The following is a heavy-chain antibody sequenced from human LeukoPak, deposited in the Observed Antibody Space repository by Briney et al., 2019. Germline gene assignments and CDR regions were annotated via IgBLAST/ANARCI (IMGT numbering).Heavy chain of an antibody. D-gene: IGHD3-3*01. CDR2: IYTSGST. CDR1: GGSISSYY. J-gene: IGHJ4*02. CDR3: ARMYYDFWSGYYNALFDY. Sequence: PSETLSLTCTVSGGSISSYYWSWIRQPPGKGLERIGYIYTSGSTNYNPSLKSRVTISVDTSKNQFSLKLSSVTAADTAVYYCARMYYDFWSGYYNALFDYWGQGTLVTVSS. V-gene: IGHV4-4*09.